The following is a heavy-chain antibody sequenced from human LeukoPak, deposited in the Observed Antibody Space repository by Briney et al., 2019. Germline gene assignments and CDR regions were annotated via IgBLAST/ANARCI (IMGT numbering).Heavy chain of an antibody. CDR1: GFTFSSYG. V-gene: IGHV3-30*02. Sequence: GGSLRLSCAASGFTFSSYGMHWVRQAPGKGLEWVAFIRYDGSNKYYVGSVKGRFTISRDDSKNTLYLQMNSLRAEDTAVYYCAKGSGWEVSYYYYYMDVWGKGTTVTISS. D-gene: IGHD1-26*01. J-gene: IGHJ6*03. CDR2: IRYDGSNK. CDR3: AKGSGWEVSYYYYYMDV.